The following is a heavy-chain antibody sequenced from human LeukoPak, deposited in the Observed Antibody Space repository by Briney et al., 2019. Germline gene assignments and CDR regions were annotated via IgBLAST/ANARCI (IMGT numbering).Heavy chain of an antibody. J-gene: IGHJ4*02. Sequence: SETLSLTCTVSGGSISGYNWSWIRQPAGKGLEWIGRIYSSGSTNHNPSLKSRVTISVDTSKNQFSLKLSSVTAADTAVYYCTRRCKDAYTLYCFDYWGQGTLVTVSS. CDR2: IYSSGST. CDR3: TRRCKDAYTLYCFDY. V-gene: IGHV4-4*07. CDR1: GGSISGYN. D-gene: IGHD5-24*01.